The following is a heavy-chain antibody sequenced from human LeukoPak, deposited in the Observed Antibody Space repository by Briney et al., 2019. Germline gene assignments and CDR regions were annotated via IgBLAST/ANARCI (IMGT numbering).Heavy chain of an antibody. V-gene: IGHV4-59*01. D-gene: IGHD3-10*01. CDR1: GGSFSGYY. CDR3: ARVEAYGSGSYDDAFDI. CDR2: IYYSGST. Sequence: SETLSLTCAVYGGSFSGYYWSWIRQPPGKGLEWIGYIYYSGSTNYNPSLKSRATISVDTSKNQFSLKLSSVTAADTAVYYCARVEAYGSGSYDDAFDIWGQGTMVTVSS. J-gene: IGHJ3*02.